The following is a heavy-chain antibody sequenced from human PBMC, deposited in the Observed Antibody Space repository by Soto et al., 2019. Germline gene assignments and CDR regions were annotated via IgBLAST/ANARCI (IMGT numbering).Heavy chain of an antibody. V-gene: IGHV3-30*18. D-gene: IGHD5-18*01. CDR3: AKENRGYSYGPLVDYYYGMDV. Sequence: GESLKISCAASGFTFSSYGMHWVRQAPGKGLEWVAVISYDGSNKYYADSVKGRFTISRDNSKNTLYLQMNSLRAEDTAVYYCAKENRGYSYGPLVDYYYGMDVWGQGTTVTVSS. CDR2: ISYDGSNK. J-gene: IGHJ6*02. CDR1: GFTFSSYG.